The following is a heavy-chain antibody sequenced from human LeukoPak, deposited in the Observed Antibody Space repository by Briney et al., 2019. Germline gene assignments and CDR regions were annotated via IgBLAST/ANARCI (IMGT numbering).Heavy chain of an antibody. CDR3: AKGPVGAAAPNWFDP. D-gene: IGHD6-13*01. V-gene: IGHV3-30*02. CDR2: TRYDGSNK. CDR1: GFTFSNYW. J-gene: IGHJ5*02. Sequence: GGSLRLSCAASGFTFSNYWMSWVRQAPGKGLEWVAFTRYDGSNKQYADSVKGRFTISRGNSKNTLYLQMNSLRAEDTAVYYCAKGPVGAAAPNWFDPWGQGTLVTVSS.